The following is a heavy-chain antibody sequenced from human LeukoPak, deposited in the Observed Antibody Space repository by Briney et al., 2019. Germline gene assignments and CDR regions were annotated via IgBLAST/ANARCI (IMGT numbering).Heavy chain of an antibody. V-gene: IGHV4-39*07. J-gene: IGHJ4*02. CDR1: GGSISSSSYY. D-gene: IGHD6-19*01. Sequence: RASETLSLTCTVSGGSISSSSYYWGWIRQPPGKGLEWIGSIYYSGSTYYNPSLKSRVTISVDTSKNQFSLKLSSVTAADTAVYYCARDVIGGKGSGWYVDYWGQGTLVTVSS. CDR2: IYYSGST. CDR3: ARDVIGGKGSGWYVDY.